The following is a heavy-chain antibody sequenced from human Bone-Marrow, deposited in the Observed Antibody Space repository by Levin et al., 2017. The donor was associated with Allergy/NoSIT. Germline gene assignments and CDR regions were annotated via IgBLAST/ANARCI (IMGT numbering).Heavy chain of an antibody. CDR3: ARHGWLDP. V-gene: IGHV3-53*01. Sequence: GGSLRLSCEVSGFIVSSDYMTWVRQAPGKGLEWVSLIYNDRNGGGTFYAGSVKGRFTISRDNSRNILYLQMNNLRVDDTARYYCARHGWLDPWGQGTLVTVSS. J-gene: IGHJ5*02. CDR1: GFIVSSDY. CDR2: IYNDRNGGGT.